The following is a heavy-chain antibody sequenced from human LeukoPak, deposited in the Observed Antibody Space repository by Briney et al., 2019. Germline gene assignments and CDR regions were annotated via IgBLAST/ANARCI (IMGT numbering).Heavy chain of an antibody. CDR1: GGSFSGYY. Sequence: PSETLSLTCAVYGGSFSGYYWSWIRQPPGKGLEWIGEINHSGSTNYNPSLKSRVTIPVDTSKNQFSLKLSSVTAADTAVYYCARGGVSNYWGQGTLVTVSS. CDR3: ARGGVSNY. J-gene: IGHJ4*02. V-gene: IGHV4-34*01. CDR2: INHSGST. D-gene: IGHD2-8*01.